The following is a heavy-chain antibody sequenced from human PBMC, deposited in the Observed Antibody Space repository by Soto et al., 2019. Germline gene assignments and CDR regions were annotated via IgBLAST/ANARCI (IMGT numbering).Heavy chain of an antibody. J-gene: IGHJ5*02. CDR3: ARGQRFSDWFDP. D-gene: IGHD3-3*01. V-gene: IGHV4-4*07. CDR2: IYSSGNT. CDR1: GGTISGYY. Sequence: SETLSLTCSVSGGTISGYYWTWIRQPAGKGREWIGRIYSSGNTKYNPSLQSRVTMSLDTSNNQFSLRLTSVTAADTAVYYCARGQRFSDWFDPWAQGTLLTVSS.